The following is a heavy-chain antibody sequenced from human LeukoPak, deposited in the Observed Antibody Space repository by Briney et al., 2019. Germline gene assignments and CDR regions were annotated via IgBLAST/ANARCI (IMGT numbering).Heavy chain of an antibody. Sequence: PSETLSLTCTVSGDSISSYYWSWIRQPPGRGLAWIGYIYSSASTKYNPSLKSRVTISVDTSKNQFTLKLSSVTAADTAIYFCARLESGVLGDPYYYDSSGYYYRGYFDSWGQGTLVTVSS. CDR1: GDSISSYY. J-gene: IGHJ4*02. V-gene: IGHV4-59*08. CDR3: ARLESGVLGDPYYYDSSGYYYRGYFDS. D-gene: IGHD3-22*01. CDR2: IYSSAST.